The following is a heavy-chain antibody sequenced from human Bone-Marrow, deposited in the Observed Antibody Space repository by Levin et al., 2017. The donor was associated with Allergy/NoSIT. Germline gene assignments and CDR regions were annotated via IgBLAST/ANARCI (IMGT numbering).Heavy chain of an antibody. CDR3: TRTSRYSSSWYYFGF. CDR2: IGWDDDK. J-gene: IGHJ4*02. CDR1: GFSLSTSGMR. Sequence: QTLSLTCTFSGFSLSTSGMRVSWIRQPPGKALEWLAHIGWDDDKFYSASLKTRVTISKDTSKNQVVLTMTNLDPGDTATYYCTRTSRYSSSWYYFGFWGPGTLVTVSS. D-gene: IGHD6-13*01. V-gene: IGHV2-70*04.